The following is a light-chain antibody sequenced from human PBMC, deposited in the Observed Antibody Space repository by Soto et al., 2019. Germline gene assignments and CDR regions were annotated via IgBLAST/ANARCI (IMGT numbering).Light chain of an antibody. Sequence: IQLTQSPSSLSASVGDTVTITCRASQAIGSYFAWYQQRPGTAPKLLIYSASTLHSGVPLRFSGSGSGTDFTLTISSLQPEDFATYYCQQVDSYPRTFGPGTPVEI. V-gene: IGKV1-9*01. CDR3: QQVDSYPRT. J-gene: IGKJ3*01. CDR2: SAS. CDR1: QAIGSY.